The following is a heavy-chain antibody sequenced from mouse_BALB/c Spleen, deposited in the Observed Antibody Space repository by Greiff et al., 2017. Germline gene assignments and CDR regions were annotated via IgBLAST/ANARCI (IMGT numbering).Heavy chain of an antibody. CDR3: ARVTTATRAMDY. V-gene: IGHV14-3*02. CDR1: GFNIKDTY. D-gene: IGHD1-2*01. CDR2: IDPANGNT. Sequence: VQLKQSGAELVKPGASVKLSCTASGFNIKDTYMHWVKQRPEQGLEWIGRIDPANGNTKYDPKFQGKATITADTSSNTAYLQLSSLTSEDTAVYYCARVTTATRAMDYWGQGTSVTVSS. J-gene: IGHJ4*01.